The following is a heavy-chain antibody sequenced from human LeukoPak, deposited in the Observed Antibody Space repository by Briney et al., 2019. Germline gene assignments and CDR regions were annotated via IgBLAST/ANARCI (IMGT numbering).Heavy chain of an antibody. CDR3: ARSNSYAFDY. D-gene: IGHD3-16*01. CDR2: INPGGSSI. V-gene: IGHV3-74*01. Sequence: PGGSLRLSCAASGFTFSSYWMHWVRQVPGKGLVWVARINPGGSSITYADSVKGRFTISRDNSKNTLYLQMNSLRTEDTAVYYCARSNSYAFDYWGQGTLVTVSS. J-gene: IGHJ4*02. CDR1: GFTFSSYW.